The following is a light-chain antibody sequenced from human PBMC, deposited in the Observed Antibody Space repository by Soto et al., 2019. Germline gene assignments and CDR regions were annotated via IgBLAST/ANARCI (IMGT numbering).Light chain of an antibody. CDR3: QQCYSSPRT. V-gene: IGKV1-39*01. CDR1: QRISTY. CDR2: AAS. J-gene: IGKJ1*01. Sequence: DIQMTQSPSTLSAGVGDRVTITCRASQRISTYLNWYQQKPGKAPTLLIYAASSLQSGVPSRFRGGGSGTNFPITINVLQPKDFATYFCQQCYSSPRTFGQGTKVHIK.